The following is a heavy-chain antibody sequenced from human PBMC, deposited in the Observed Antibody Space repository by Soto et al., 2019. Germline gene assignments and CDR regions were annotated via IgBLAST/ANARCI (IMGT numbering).Heavy chain of an antibody. Sequence: PGGSLRLSCAASGFTFSSYGMHWVRQAPGKGLEWVAVISHDGSNKYYADSVKGRFTISRDNSKNTLYLQMDSLRAEDTAVYYCARDNRAAAGPFYNYGMDVWGQGTTVTVSS. J-gene: IGHJ6*02. CDR3: ARDNRAAAGPFYNYGMDV. CDR2: ISHDGSNK. CDR1: GFTFSSYG. D-gene: IGHD6-13*01. V-gene: IGHV3-30*03.